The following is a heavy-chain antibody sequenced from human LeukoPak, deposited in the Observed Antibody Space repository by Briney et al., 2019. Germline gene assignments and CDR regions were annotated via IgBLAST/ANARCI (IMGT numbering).Heavy chain of an antibody. Sequence: PSETLSHTCTVSGYSISSGYYWGWIRQPPGKGLEWIGYIYHSGSTYYNPSLKSRVTISVDRSKNQFSLKLSSVTAADTAVYYCATYSGSYYKAKGAFDIWGQGTMVTVSS. V-gene: IGHV4-38-2*02. CDR1: GYSISSGYY. D-gene: IGHD1-26*01. CDR3: ATYSGSYYKAKGAFDI. CDR2: IYHSGST. J-gene: IGHJ3*02.